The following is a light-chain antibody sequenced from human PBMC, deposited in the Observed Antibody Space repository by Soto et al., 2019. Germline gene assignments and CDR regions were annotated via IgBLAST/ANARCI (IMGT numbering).Light chain of an antibody. CDR3: SSYSSNSFYV. V-gene: IGLV2-14*01. J-gene: IGLJ1*01. Sequence: QSALTQPASVSGSPGQSITISCAGTTSDVGAYNYVSWYQQHPGKAPKLMIYEVSNRPSGVSNRFSGSKSGNTASLTISGLQAEDEADYYCSSYSSNSFYVFGTGTKV. CDR1: TSDVGAYNY. CDR2: EVS.